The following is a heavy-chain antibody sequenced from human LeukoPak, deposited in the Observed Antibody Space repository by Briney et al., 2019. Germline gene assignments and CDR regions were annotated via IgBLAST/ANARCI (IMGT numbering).Heavy chain of an antibody. D-gene: IGHD1-1*01. CDR3: AREGYSFDY. V-gene: IGHV3-21*01. Sequence: GGSLRLSCAASGFTFSSYSMNWVRQAPGKGLEWVSAISGSGGSTYYADSVKGRFTISRDNAKNTLYLQMNSLRAEDTAVYYCAREGYSFDYWGQGTLVTVSS. J-gene: IGHJ4*02. CDR2: ISGSGGST. CDR1: GFTFSSYS.